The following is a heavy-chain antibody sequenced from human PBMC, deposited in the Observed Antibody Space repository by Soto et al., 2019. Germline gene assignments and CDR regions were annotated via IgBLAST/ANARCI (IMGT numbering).Heavy chain of an antibody. CDR2: ISGDGVHT. V-gene: IGHV3-74*01. Sequence: GGSLRLSCATSGFTFSRYWIHWVRQAPGEGLVWVSRISGDGVHTDYAESVKGRFTVSRDIAKSTGYLQMNNLRAEDTAIYYCARLGFVGEGDFWGQGILVTVSS. CDR3: ARLGFVGEGDF. J-gene: IGHJ4*02. D-gene: IGHD3-16*01. CDR1: GFTFSRYW.